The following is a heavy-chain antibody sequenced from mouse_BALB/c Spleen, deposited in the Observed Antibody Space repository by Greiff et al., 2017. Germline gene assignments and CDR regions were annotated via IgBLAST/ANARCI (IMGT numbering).Heavy chain of an antibody. CDR1: GFSLTSYG. J-gene: IGHJ3*01. V-gene: IGHV2-4-1*01. CDR2: IWSGGST. CDR3: ARDYDGSSGFAY. Sequence: QVQLQQSGPGLVQPSQCLSISCTVSGFSLTSYGVHWVRQSPGKGLEWLGVIWSGGSTDYNAAFISRLSISKDNSKSQVFFKMNSLQADDTAIYYCARDYDGSSGFAYWGQGTLVTVSA. D-gene: IGHD1-1*01.